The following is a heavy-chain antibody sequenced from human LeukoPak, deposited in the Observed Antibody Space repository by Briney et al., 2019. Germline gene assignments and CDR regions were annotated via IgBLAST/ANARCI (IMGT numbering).Heavy chain of an antibody. CDR1: GFTGPSFA. Sequence: GGSLTLSCSASGFTGPSFAMAWVRQAPGKGLEWVSGTAAGATSTYYADSVKGRFTISRDNSRKTVHLQMNSLRAEDTAVYYCAKSYDSGGYPLGDYWGQGTLVTVSS. V-gene: IGHV3-23*01. D-gene: IGHD3-22*01. J-gene: IGHJ4*02. CDR2: TAAGATST. CDR3: AKSYDSGGYPLGDY.